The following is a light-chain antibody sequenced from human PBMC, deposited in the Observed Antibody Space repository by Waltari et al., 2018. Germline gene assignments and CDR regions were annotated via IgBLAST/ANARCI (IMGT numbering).Light chain of an antibody. CDR2: DVN. CDR3: SSYRRSDIVV. V-gene: IGLV2-14*03. Sequence: QSALTQPASVSGSPGQSITISCTGTSSDVGGYNYVSWYQHHPGQAPKIMIYDVNDRPSGVSNRVSGSKSGNTASLTISGLQAEDEADYYCSSYRRSDIVVFGGGTKLTVL. J-gene: IGLJ2*01. CDR1: SSDVGGYNY.